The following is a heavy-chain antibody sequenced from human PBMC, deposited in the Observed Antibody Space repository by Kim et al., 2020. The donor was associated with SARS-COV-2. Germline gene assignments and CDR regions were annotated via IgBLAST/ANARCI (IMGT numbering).Heavy chain of an antibody. J-gene: IGHJ4*02. D-gene: IGHD6-19*01. CDR2: NT. Sequence: NTYYAASVKGRFTISRDNSKNTLYLQMNSLRAEDTAVYYCASVAGTPHDYWGQGTLVTVSS. V-gene: IGHV3-23*01. CDR3: ASVAGTPHDY.